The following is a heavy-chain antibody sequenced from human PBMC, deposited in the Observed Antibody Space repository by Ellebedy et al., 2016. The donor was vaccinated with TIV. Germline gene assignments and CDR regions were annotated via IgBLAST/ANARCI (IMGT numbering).Heavy chain of an antibody. V-gene: IGHV3-23*01. CDR2: ISGSSGST. Sequence: PGGSLRLSCAASGFTFSSYAMSWVRQAPGKGLEWVSGISGSSGSTYYAGSVKGRFAISRDNSKNTLYLQMHSLRAEDTAVYYCAKSPYGDYDSFDCWGQGTLVTVSS. D-gene: IGHD4-17*01. CDR1: GFTFSSYA. CDR3: AKSPYGDYDSFDC. J-gene: IGHJ4*02.